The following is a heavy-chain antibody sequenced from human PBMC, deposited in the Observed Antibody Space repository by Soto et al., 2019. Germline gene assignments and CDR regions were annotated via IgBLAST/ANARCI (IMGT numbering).Heavy chain of an antibody. V-gene: IGHV5-51*01. D-gene: IGHD1-20*01. CDR2: IYPGDSDT. Sequence: GESLKIFRKVSGYSFTTYWIGWVCQMPGKGLEWMGVIYPGDSDTKYSPSFQGQVTISPDKSISTAYLQWGSLKASDTAMYCCARQADVTGTVDYSYGYWGQGTLVTVSS. J-gene: IGHJ4*02. CDR1: GYSFTTYW. CDR3: ARQADVTGTVDYSYGY.